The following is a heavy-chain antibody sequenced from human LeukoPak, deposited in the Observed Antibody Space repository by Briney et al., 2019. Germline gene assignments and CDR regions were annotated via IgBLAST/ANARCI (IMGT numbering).Heavy chain of an antibody. CDR3: AKDVSWNWFDP. Sequence: PGGSLRLSCAASGFTVSSNYMSWVRQAPGQGLEWVSVIYSGGSTYYADSVKGRFTISRDNSKNTLYLQMNTLGAEDTAVYYCAKDVSWNWFDPWGQGTLVTVSS. CDR2: IYSGGST. D-gene: IGHD2-15*01. V-gene: IGHV3-66*01. CDR1: GFTVSSNY. J-gene: IGHJ5*02.